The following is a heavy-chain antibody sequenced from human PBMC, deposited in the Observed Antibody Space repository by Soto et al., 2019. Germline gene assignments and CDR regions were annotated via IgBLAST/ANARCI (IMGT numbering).Heavy chain of an antibody. CDR3: ARDHLGATFD. J-gene: IGHJ4*02. V-gene: IGHV3-21*01. D-gene: IGHD1-26*01. CDR2: ISSSSSYI. Sequence: EVQLVESGGGLVKPGGSLRLSCAASGFTFSSYSMNCVRQAPGKGLEWVSSISSSSSYIYYADSVKGRFTISRDNAKNSLYLQMNSLRAEDTAVYYCARDHLGATFDWGQGTLVTVSS. CDR1: GFTFSSYS.